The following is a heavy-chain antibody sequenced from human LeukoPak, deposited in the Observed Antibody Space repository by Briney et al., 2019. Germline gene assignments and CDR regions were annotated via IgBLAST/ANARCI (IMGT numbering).Heavy chain of an antibody. CDR1: GYSFTSYW. Sequence: GESLKISCKGSGYSFTSYWIGWVRQMPGKGLEWMGIIYPGDSDTRYSPSFQGQVTISADKSISTAYLQWSSLKASDTAMYYCARQISTAAGTVGYYYYYGMDVWGQGTTVTVSS. D-gene: IGHD6-13*01. J-gene: IGHJ6*02. V-gene: IGHV5-51*01. CDR2: IYPGDSDT. CDR3: ARQISTAAGTVGYYYYYGMDV.